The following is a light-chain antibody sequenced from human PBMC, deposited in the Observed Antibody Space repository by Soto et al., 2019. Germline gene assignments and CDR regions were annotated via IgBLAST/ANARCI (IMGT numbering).Light chain of an antibody. Sequence: VLTQSPGTLSLSPGEGATLXXRASQTLSSRHLAWYQQKPGQGPSXXIYGTSTRAGGVPARFSGGGSGTEFTLTITSLQSEDFAVYYCHQYNGWPRTFGQGTKVDIK. CDR2: GTS. V-gene: IGKV3-15*01. CDR1: QTLSSRH. CDR3: HQYNGWPRT. J-gene: IGKJ1*01.